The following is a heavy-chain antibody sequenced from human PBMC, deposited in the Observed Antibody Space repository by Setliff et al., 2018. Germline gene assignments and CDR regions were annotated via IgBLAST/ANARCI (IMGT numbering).Heavy chain of an antibody. J-gene: IGHJ6*03. D-gene: IGHD6-19*01. CDR1: GGSVSSGSYY. CDR2: IYYSGST. CDR3: ARGETSSGWYIYYYYYMDV. Sequence: SETLSLTCTVSGGSVSSGSYYWSWIRQPPGKGLEWIGYIYYSGSTNYNPSLKSRVTISEDTSKNQFSLKLSSVTAADTAVYYCARGETSSGWYIYYYYYMDVWGKGTTVTVSS. V-gene: IGHV4-61*01.